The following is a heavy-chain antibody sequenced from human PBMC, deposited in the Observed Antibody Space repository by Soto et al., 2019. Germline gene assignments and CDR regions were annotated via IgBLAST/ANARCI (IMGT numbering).Heavy chain of an antibody. CDR2: MYHSGST. V-gene: IGHV4-30-2*01. J-gene: IGHJ5*02. CDR3: ARHPSDFWFDP. CDR1: GGTISSGCYS. D-gene: IGHD2-21*02. Sequence: SETLSLTCAVSGGTISSGCYSWSWIRQPPGKGLEWIGYMYHSGSTNYNPSLKSRVTISVDTSKNQFSLKLSSVTAADTAVYYCARHPSDFWFDPWGQGTLVTVS.